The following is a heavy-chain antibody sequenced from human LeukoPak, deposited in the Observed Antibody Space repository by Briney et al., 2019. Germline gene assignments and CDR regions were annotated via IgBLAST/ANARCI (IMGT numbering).Heavy chain of an antibody. CDR3: TRGRGDYVWESYRLY. CDR1: GFTFGDYA. D-gene: IGHD3-16*02. J-gene: IGHJ4*02. V-gene: IGHV3-49*05. Sequence: KPGRSLRLSCTASGFTFGDYAMSWFRQAPGKGLEWVGFIRSKAYGGTTEYAASVKGRFTISRDDSKSIAYLQMNSLKTEDTAVYYCTRGRGDYVWESYRLYWGQGTLVTVSS. CDR2: IRSKAYGGTT.